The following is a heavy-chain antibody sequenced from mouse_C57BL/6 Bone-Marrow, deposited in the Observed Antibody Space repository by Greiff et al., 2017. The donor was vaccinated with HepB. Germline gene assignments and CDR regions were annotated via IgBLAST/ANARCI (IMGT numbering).Heavy chain of an antibody. D-gene: IGHD5-1*01. CDR2: ISYDGSN. CDR1: GYSITSGYS. V-gene: IGHV3-6*01. CDR3: AREVLSWFAY. Sequence: ESGPGLVKPSQSLSLTCSVTGYSITSGYSWNWIRQFPGTKLEWMGYISYDGSNNYNPSLKNRISITRDTSKNQFFLKLNSVTTEDTATYYCAREVLSWFAYWGQGTLVTVSA. J-gene: IGHJ3*01.